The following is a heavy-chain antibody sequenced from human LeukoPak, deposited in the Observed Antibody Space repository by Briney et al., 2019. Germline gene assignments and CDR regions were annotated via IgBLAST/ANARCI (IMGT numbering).Heavy chain of an antibody. J-gene: IGHJ5*02. CDR3: AKDIRPSYGDYDWFDP. CDR2: ISWNSGSI. CDR1: GFTFDDYA. V-gene: IGHV3-9*01. D-gene: IGHD4-17*01. Sequence: PGRSLRLSCAASGFTFDDYAMHWVRQAPGKGLEWVSGISWNSGSIGYADSVKGRFTISRDNAKNSLYLQMNSLRAEDTDLYYCAKDIRPSYGDYDWFDPWGQGTLVTVSS.